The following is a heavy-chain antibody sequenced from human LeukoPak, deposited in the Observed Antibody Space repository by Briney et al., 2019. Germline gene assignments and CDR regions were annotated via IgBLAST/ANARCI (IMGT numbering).Heavy chain of an antibody. CDR3: ARGWVTTVVTPVSDWFDP. D-gene: IGHD4-17*01. J-gene: IGHJ5*02. V-gene: IGHV4-34*01. CDR1: GGSFSGYY. CDR2: INHSGST. Sequence: PSETLTLTCAVYGGSFSGYYWIWIRQPPGKGVEWIGDINHSGSTNYNPSLKSRVTISVDTSKNQFSLKLSSVTAADTAVYYCARGWVTTVVTPVSDWFDPWGQGTLVTVSS.